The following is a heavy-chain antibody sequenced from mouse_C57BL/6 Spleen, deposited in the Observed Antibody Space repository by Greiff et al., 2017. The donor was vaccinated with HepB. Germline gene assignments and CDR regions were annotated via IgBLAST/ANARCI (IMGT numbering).Heavy chain of an antibody. V-gene: IGHV5-17*01. J-gene: IGHJ2*01. CDR3: ARSGNYPFDY. Sequence: DVMLMESGGGLVKPGGSLKLSCAASGFTFSDYGMHWVRQAPEKGLEWVAYISSGSSTIYYADTVKGRFTISRDNAKNTLFLQMTSLRAEDTAMYYCARSGNYPFDYWGQVTTLTFSS. D-gene: IGHD2-1*01. CDR1: GFTFSDYG. CDR2: ISSGSSTI.